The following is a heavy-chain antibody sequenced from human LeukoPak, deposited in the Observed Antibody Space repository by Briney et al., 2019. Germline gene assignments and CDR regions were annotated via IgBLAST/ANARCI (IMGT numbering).Heavy chain of an antibody. CDR2: IYTSGST. D-gene: IGHD3-16*01. Sequence: SETLSLTCTVSGGSISSGSYYWSWIRQPAGKGLEWIGRIYTSGSTNYNPSLKSRVTISVDTSKNQFSLKLSSVTAADTAVYYCASSRGNWGQGTLVTVSS. J-gene: IGHJ4*02. V-gene: IGHV4-61*02. CDR1: GGSISSGSYY. CDR3: ASSRGN.